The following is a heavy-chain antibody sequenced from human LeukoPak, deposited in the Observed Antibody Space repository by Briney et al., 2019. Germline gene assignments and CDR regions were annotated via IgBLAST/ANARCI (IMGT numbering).Heavy chain of an antibody. V-gene: IGHV4-4*07. J-gene: IGHJ4*02. Sequence: PSETLSLTCTVSGGSISRYYWVWIRQPAGKGLEWIGRIYVSGNTNYNPSLKSRVTMSVDTSKNQFSLKLSSVTAADTAVYYCARRDSSGYYVYWGQGALVTVSS. CDR2: IYVSGNT. CDR3: ARRDSSGYYVY. CDR1: GGSISRYY. D-gene: IGHD3-22*01.